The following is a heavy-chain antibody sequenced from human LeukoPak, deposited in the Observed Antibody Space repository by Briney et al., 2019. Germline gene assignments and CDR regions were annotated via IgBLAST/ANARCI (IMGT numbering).Heavy chain of an antibody. CDR1: GFTFDDYA. Sequence: PGGSLRLSCTASGFTFDDYAMHWVRQAPGKGLEWVSGISWNSGSIGYADSVKGRFTISRDNAKNSLYLQMNSLRAEDMASYYCAKDKGANYSGSYLDVWGKGTTVTVSS. CDR2: ISWNSGSI. D-gene: IGHD1-26*01. J-gene: IGHJ6*03. V-gene: IGHV3-9*03. CDR3: AKDKGANYSGSYLDV.